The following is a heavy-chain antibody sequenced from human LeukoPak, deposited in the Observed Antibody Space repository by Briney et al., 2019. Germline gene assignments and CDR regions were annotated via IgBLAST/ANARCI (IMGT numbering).Heavy chain of an antibody. V-gene: IGHV3-30*04. CDR3: ARELSGTLGY. J-gene: IGHJ4*02. CDR2: ISYDGSNE. Sequence: PGGSLRLSCAASGFTFSSYAMHWVRQAPGKGLEWVAVISYDGSNEYYADSVKGRFTISRDNSKNTLYLQMNSLRAEDTAVYYCARELSGTLGYWGQGTLVTVSS. CDR1: GFTFSSYA. D-gene: IGHD1-20*01.